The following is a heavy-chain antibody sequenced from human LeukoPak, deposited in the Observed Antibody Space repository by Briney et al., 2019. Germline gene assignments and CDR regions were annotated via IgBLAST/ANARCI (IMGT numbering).Heavy chain of an antibody. CDR3: ARVVSASGWSNY. J-gene: IGHJ4*02. CDR1: GFTFSSYF. D-gene: IGHD6-19*01. CDR2: IKQDGSEK. V-gene: IGHV3-7*01. Sequence: GGSLRLSCAASGFTFSSYFMSWVRQAPGKGLEWVANIKQDGSEKYYVDSVKGRFTISRDNAKNSLYLQMNSLRAEDTAVYYCARVVSASGWSNYWGQGTLVTVSS.